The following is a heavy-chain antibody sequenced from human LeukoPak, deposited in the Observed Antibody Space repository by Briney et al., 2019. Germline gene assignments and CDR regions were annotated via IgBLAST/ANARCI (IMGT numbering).Heavy chain of an antibody. CDR2: IYSGGST. CDR1: GFTVSSNY. Sequence: AGGSLRLSCAASGFTVSSNYLSWVRQAPGKGLEWVSVIYSGGSTYYADSVKGRFTISRDNSKNTLYLQMNSLRAEDTAVYYCARVPSWDYNYYMDVWGKGTTVTVSS. J-gene: IGHJ6*03. D-gene: IGHD3-16*01. V-gene: IGHV3-53*01. CDR3: ARVPSWDYNYYMDV.